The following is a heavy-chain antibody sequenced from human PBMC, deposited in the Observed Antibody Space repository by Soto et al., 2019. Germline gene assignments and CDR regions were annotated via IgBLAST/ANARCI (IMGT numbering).Heavy chain of an antibody. CDR3: TRSPRGRYYYYGMDV. Sequence: ASVKVSCKVSGYTLNEVAMHWVRQAPGKGLEWLGGFDPDEAETIYAQHFQGRVTMTEDTSTDTVYMELSSLRSEDTALYFCTRSPRGRYYYYGMDVWGQGTTVTVSS. CDR2: FDPDEAET. V-gene: IGHV1-24*01. D-gene: IGHD3-16*01. J-gene: IGHJ6*02. CDR1: GYTLNEVA.